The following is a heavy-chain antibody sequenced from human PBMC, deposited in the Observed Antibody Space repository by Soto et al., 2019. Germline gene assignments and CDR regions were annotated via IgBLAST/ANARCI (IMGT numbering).Heavy chain of an antibody. CDR2: IKSKTDGGTT. CDR3: TIDLGRVYYGMEV. J-gene: IGHJ6*02. V-gene: IGHV3-15*01. CDR1: GFTFSNAW. Sequence: PVGSLRLSCAASGFTFSNAWMSWVRQSPGKGLEWVGRIKSKTDGGTTDYAAPVKGRFTISRDDSKNTLYLQMNSLKTEDTAVYYCTIDLGRVYYGMEVWRQGTTVNVPS.